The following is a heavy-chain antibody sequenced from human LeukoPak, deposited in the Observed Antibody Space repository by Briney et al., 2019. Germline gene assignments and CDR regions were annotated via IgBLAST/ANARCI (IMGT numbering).Heavy chain of an antibody. D-gene: IGHD2-21*01. V-gene: IGHV3-30*02. J-gene: IGHJ4*02. Sequence: GGSLRLSCEASGFTFSSYVMYWVRQAPGKGLEWVAFIRYDGINKFYADSVKGRFTISRDTSKNTLFLEMSSLRAEDMAVYYCAKSHVIASYVGDYWGQGTLVTVSS. CDR3: AKSHVIASYVGDY. CDR1: GFTFSSYV. CDR2: IRYDGINK.